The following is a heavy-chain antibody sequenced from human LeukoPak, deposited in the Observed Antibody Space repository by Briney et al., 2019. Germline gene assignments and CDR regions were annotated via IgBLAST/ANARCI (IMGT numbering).Heavy chain of an antibody. V-gene: IGHV3-23*01. CDR1: GFTFSTYA. CDR2: ITANGGST. D-gene: IGHD2-15*01. CDR3: AKATLGSCSGARCYPFDY. J-gene: IGHJ4*02. Sequence: PGGSLRLSCAASGFTFSTYAINWVRQVPGKGLEWVSSITANGGSTYLADSVKGRFTISRDNSKNTLYLQMNSLRAEDTAAYYCAKATLGSCSGARCYPFDYWGQGTLVTVSS.